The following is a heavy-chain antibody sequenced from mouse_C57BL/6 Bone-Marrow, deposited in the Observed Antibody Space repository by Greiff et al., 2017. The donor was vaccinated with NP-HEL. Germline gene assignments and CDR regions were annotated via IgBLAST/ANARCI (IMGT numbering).Heavy chain of an antibody. CDR2: ISGGGGNT. J-gene: IGHJ2*01. D-gene: IGHD2-5*01. V-gene: IGHV5-9*01. CDR1: GFTFSSYT. Sequence: DVKLVESGGGLVKPGGSLKLSCAASGFTFSSYTMSWVRQTPEKRLEWVATISGGGGNTYYPDSVKGRFTISRDNAKNTLYLQMSSLRSEDTALYYCARRGSNYVLFDYWGQGTTLTVSS. CDR3: ARRGSNYVLFDY.